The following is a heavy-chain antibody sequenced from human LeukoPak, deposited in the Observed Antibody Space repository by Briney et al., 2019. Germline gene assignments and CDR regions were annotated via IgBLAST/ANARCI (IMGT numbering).Heavy chain of an antibody. Sequence: MTSETLSLTCTVSGGSISSYYWSWIRQPPGKGLEWIGYIYYSGSTNYNPSLKSRVTISVDTSKNQFSLKLSSVTAADTAVYYCARGEMAAPPVPWFDPWGQGTLVTVSS. CDR2: IYYSGST. D-gene: IGHD2-2*01. V-gene: IGHV4-59*01. CDR1: GGSISSYY. CDR3: ARGEMAAPPVPWFDP. J-gene: IGHJ5*02.